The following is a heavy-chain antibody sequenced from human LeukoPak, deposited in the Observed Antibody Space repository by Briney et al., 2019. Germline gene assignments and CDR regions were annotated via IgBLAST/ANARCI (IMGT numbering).Heavy chain of an antibody. J-gene: IGHJ4*02. Sequence: GGSLRLSCAASGFTFSSYAMSWVRQAPGKGLEWVSAISGSGGSTYYADSVKGRFTISRDNSKNTLYLQMNSLRAEDTAVYYCVREASRGYSGYGLFDYWGRGTLVTVSS. CDR3: VREASRGYSGYGLFDY. CDR1: GFTFSSYA. CDR2: ISGSGGST. V-gene: IGHV3-23*01. D-gene: IGHD5-12*01.